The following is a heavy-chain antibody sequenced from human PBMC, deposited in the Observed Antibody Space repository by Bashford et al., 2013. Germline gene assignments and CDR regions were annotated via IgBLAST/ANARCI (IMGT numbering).Heavy chain of an antibody. CDR3: ASGVWGSADAFDI. CDR2: RYSSSP. Sequence: SVDPCPSPRDCVWWLHQWLLVELDPAAPRKGTGVDCQYRYSSSPNYSPSLRSRVTISVDVSRSQFSLKLSSVTAADTAVYYCASGVWGSADAFDIWGQGTMVTVSS. CDR1: WLHQWLL. J-gene: IGHJ3*02. D-gene: IGHD3-16*01. V-gene: IGHV4-59*01.